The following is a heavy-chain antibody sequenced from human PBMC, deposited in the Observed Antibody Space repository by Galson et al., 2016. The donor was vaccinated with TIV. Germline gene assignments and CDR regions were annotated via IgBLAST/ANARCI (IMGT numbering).Heavy chain of an antibody. D-gene: IGHD3-10*01. CDR1: GGSIRSQS. CDR2: IDVSGNT. V-gene: IGHV4-4*07. Sequence: LSLTCTVSGGSIRSQSWSWIRQPAGKGLEWIGRIDVSGNTDYSPSLKSRVTMSQDTSNNQFSIRLISLTAADTAGYYCAREKVWGGREAGSEAFPYSFFMDVWGKGTTVTISS. CDR3: AREKVWGGREAGSEAFPYSFFMDV. J-gene: IGHJ6*03.